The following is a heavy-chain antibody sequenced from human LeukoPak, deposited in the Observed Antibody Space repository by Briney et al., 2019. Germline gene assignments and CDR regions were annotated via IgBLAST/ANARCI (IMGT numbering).Heavy chain of an antibody. CDR2: IYTSGST. V-gene: IGHV4-61*02. D-gene: IGHD6-13*01. J-gene: IGHJ5*02. Sequence: SETLSLTCTVSGGSISSGSYYWSWIRQPAGKGLEWIGRIYTSGSTNYNPSLKSRVTISVDTSKNQFSLKLSSVTAADTAVYYCARDRAAAGTRHNWFDPWGQGTLVTVSS. CDR1: GGSISSGSYY. CDR3: ARDRAAAGTRHNWFDP.